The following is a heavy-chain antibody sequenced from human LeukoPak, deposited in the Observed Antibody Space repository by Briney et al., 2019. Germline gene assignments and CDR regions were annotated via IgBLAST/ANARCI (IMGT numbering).Heavy chain of an antibody. Sequence: GSLRLSCAASGFTFSIYAMNWVRQAPGKGLEWVSGISGSGRTYYADSENGRFTISRDTSKNTLYLQMNSLRAEDTAVYYCARAWTLDYWGQGTLVTVSS. D-gene: IGHD3/OR15-3a*01. CDR2: ISGSGRT. V-gene: IGHV3-23*01. J-gene: IGHJ4*02. CDR3: ARAWTLDY. CDR1: GFTFSIYA.